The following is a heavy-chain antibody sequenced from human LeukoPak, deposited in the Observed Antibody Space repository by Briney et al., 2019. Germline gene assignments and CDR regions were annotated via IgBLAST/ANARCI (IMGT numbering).Heavy chain of an antibody. D-gene: IGHD1-7*01. CDR2: IWYDGSNK. J-gene: IGHJ5*02. CDR1: GFTFSSYA. CDR3: ARDGNWNYFWFDP. V-gene: IGHV3-33*08. Sequence: GGSLRLSCAASGFTFSSYAMSWVRQAPGKGLEWVAVIWYDGSNKYYADSVKGRFTISRDNSKNTLYLQMNSLRAEDTAVYYCARDGNWNYFWFDPWGQGTLVTVSS.